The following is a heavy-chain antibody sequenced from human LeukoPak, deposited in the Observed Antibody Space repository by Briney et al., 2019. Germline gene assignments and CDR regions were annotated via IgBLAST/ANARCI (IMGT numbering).Heavy chain of an antibody. J-gene: IGHJ4*02. V-gene: IGHV4-34*01. Sequence: SETLSLTCAVYGGSFSGYYWSWIRQPPGKGLEWIGEINHSGSTNYNPSLKSRVTISVDTSKNQFSLKLSSVTAADTAVYYCARRAYDSSGYYTHDYWGQGTLVTVSS. D-gene: IGHD3-22*01. CDR2: INHSGST. CDR1: GGSFSGYY. CDR3: ARRAYDSSGYYTHDY.